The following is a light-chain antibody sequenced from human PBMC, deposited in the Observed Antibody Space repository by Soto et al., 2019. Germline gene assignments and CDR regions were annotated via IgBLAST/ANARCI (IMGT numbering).Light chain of an antibody. J-gene: IGLJ1*01. Sequence: QSVLTQPRSVSGSPGQSVTISCTGTSSDVGGYNYVSWYQQHPGKAPKLMIYDVSKRPSGVPDRFSGSKSGNTASLTISGFQAEDEADYYCCSYAGSYTRGFFGTGTKVTVL. V-gene: IGLV2-11*01. CDR2: DVS. CDR3: CSYAGSYTRGF. CDR1: SSDVGGYNY.